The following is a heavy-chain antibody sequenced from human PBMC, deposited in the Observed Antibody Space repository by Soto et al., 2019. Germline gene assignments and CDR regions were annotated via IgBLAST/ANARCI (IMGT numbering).Heavy chain of an antibody. V-gene: IGHV4-30-4*01. J-gene: IGHJ6*02. Sequence: SETLSLTCTVSGGSISSGDYYWSWIRQPPGKGLEWIGYIYYSGSTYYNPSLKSRVTISVDTSKNQFSLKLSSVTAADTAVYYCAREGIQLQYYYYYGMDVWGQGTTVTLSS. CDR3: AREGIQLQYYYYYGMDV. CDR2: IYYSGST. CDR1: GGSISSGDYY. D-gene: IGHD5-18*01.